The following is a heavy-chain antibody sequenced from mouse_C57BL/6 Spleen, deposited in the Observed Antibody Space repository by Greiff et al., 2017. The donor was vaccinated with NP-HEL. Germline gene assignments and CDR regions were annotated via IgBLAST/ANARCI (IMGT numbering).Heavy chain of an antibody. CDR1: GYTFTDYN. CDR3: ARGTIYYGYDGDGPYAMDY. CDR2: INPNNGGT. V-gene: IGHV1-18*01. J-gene: IGHJ4*01. Sequence: EVQLQQSGPELVKPGASVKIPCKASGYTFTDYNMDWVKQSHGKSLEWIGDINPNNGGTIYNQKFKGKATLTVDKSSSTAYMDLRSLTSEDTAVYYCARGTIYYGYDGDGPYAMDYWGQGTSVTVSS. D-gene: IGHD2-2*01.